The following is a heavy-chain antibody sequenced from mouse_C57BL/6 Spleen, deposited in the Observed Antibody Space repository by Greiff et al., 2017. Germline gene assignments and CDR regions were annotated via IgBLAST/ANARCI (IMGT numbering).Heavy chain of an antibody. CDR3: ARDGAAQATFDY. Sequence: EVQLQESGPGLVKPSQSLSLTCSVTGYSITSGYYWNWIRQFPGNKLEWMGYISYDGSNNYNPSLKNRISITRDTSKNQFFLKLNSVTTEDTATYYCARDGAAQATFDYWGQGTTLTVSS. V-gene: IGHV3-6*01. CDR1: GYSITSGYY. J-gene: IGHJ2*01. CDR2: ISYDGSN. D-gene: IGHD3-2*02.